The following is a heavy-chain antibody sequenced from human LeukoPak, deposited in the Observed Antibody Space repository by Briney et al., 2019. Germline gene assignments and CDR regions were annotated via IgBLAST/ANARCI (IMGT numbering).Heavy chain of an antibody. D-gene: IGHD3-10*01. CDR1: GYSFTKYW. CDR3: ARPGSGRRNDAFDI. Sequence: GEPLKISCKGSGYSFTKYWIGWVRQMPGKGLEWMGIISPGDSETRYSPSFQGQVTISADKSINTAYLQWISLKASDTAMYYCARPGSGRRNDAFDIWGQGTMVTVSS. V-gene: IGHV5-51*01. CDR2: ISPGDSET. J-gene: IGHJ3*02.